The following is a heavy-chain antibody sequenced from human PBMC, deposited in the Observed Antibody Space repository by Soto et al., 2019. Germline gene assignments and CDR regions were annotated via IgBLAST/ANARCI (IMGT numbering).Heavy chain of an antibody. Sequence: SETLSLTCSVSGGSITTYYWSWIRQPPGKGLEWIGYIYYSGSTNYNPSLKSRVTISVDTSKNQFSLKLSSVTAADTAVYYCASLSIPMVRGLYYYYGMDVWGQGTTVTVSS. D-gene: IGHD3-10*01. V-gene: IGHV4-59*08. CDR1: GGSITTYY. J-gene: IGHJ6*02. CDR2: IYYSGST. CDR3: ASLSIPMVRGLYYYYGMDV.